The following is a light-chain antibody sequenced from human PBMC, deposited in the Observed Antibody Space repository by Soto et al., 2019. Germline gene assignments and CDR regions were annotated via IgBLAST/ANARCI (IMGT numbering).Light chain of an antibody. J-gene: IGKJ1*01. V-gene: IGKV3-20*01. CDR3: HQYGSSPWT. CDR1: QSVSRGY. Sequence: EIVLTQSPGTLSSSPGERATLSCRASQSVSRGYLAWYQQKPGQAPRLFVYGASSRAAGIPDRFSGSGSGTDFPLTISRLEPDDFAVYYCHQYGSSPWTFGQGTKVEVK. CDR2: GAS.